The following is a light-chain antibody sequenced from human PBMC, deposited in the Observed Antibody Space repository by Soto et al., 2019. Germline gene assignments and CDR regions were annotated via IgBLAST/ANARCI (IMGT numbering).Light chain of an antibody. CDR3: QQYDISPWT. Sequence: EMVLTQSPGTLSLSPGERGTLSCRASQSVSSNLAWYQQKPGQAPRLLIYGASTRATGFPDRFSGSGSGTDFTLTIIRLEPEDFAVYYCQQYDISPWTFGQGTKVDIK. V-gene: IGKV3-20*01. CDR1: QSVSSN. J-gene: IGKJ1*01. CDR2: GAS.